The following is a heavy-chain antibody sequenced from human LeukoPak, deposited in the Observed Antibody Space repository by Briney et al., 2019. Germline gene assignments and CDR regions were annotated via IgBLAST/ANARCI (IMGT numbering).Heavy chain of an antibody. D-gene: IGHD3-22*01. CDR2: ISSSGSTI. CDR1: GFTFSDYY. V-gene: IGHV3-11*01. Sequence: GGSLRLSCAASGFTFSDYYMSWIRQAPGKGLEWVSCISSSGSTIYYADFVKGRFTISRDNAKNSLYPQMNSLRAEDTAVYYCARDGFHYYDSSGYTYWGQGTLVTVSS. CDR3: ARDGFHYYDSSGYTY. J-gene: IGHJ4*02.